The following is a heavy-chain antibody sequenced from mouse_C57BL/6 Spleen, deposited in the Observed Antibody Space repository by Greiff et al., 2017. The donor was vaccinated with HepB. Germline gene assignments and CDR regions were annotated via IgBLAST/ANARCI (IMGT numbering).Heavy chain of an antibody. Sequence: QVQLQQPGAELVMPGASVKLSCKASGYTFTSYWMHWVKQRPGQGLEWIGAIDPSDSYTNYNQKFKGKSTLTVDKSSSTAYMQLSSLTSEDSAVYYCARRGYYDYDGAWFAYWGQGTLVTVSA. V-gene: IGHV1-69*01. CDR3: ARRGYYDYDGAWFAY. J-gene: IGHJ3*01. CDR2: IDPSDSYT. CDR1: GYTFTSYW. D-gene: IGHD2-4*01.